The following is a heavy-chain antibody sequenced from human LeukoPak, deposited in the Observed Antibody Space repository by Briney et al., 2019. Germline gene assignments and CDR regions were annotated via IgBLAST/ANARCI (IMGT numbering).Heavy chain of an antibody. CDR2: ISAYNGNT. CDR3: ARVSGIVATIKILYYYYYMDV. V-gene: IGHV1-18*01. J-gene: IGHJ6*03. D-gene: IGHD5-12*01. Sequence: ASVKVSCKASGYTFTSYGISWVRQAPGQGLEWMGWISAYNGNTNYAQKLQGGVTMTTDTSTSTAYMELRSLRSDDTAVYYCARVSGIVATIKILYYYYYMDVWGKGTTVTVSS. CDR1: GYTFTSYG.